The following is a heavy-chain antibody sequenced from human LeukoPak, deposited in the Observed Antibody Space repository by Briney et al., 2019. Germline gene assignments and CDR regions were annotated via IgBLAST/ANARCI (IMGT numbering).Heavy chain of an antibody. J-gene: IGHJ4*02. CDR1: GDSISRSIW. D-gene: IGHD7-27*01. V-gene: IGHV4-4*02. CDR3: ASRWVLTGEPY. CDR2: ISLSGST. Sequence: SGTLSLTCAVSGDSISRSIWRTWVRQPPGKGLEWIGEISLSGSTNYNPSLRSRVTISLDKSNNQFSLKLTSVTAADTAVYYCASRWVLTGEPYWGQGTLVTVSS.